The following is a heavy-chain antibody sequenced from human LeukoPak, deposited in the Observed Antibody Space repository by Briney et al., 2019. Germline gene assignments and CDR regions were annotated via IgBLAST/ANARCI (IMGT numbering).Heavy chain of an antibody. V-gene: IGHV4-4*09. J-gene: IGHJ5*02. CDR2: IYTSWST. Sequence: PSETLSLTCTVSGGSISSYYWSWIRQPPGKGLDWIGYIYTSWSTNYNPSLKSRVTISVDTSKNQFSLKLSCVPAADTAVYYCARPGYCSSTSCYTFAPWGQGTLVTVSS. D-gene: IGHD2-2*02. CDR3: ARPGYCSSTSCYTFAP. CDR1: GGSISSYY.